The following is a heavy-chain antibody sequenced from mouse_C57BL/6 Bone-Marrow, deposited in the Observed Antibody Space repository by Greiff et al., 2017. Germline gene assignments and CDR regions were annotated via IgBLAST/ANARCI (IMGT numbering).Heavy chain of an antibody. J-gene: IGHJ1*03. CDR2: INSDGGST. V-gene: IGHV5-2*01. CDR1: EYEFPSHD. CDR3: ARHGDYGSSSYWYCDV. D-gene: IGHD1-1*01. Sequence: EVKLVESGGGLVQPGESLKLSCESNEYEFPSHDMSWVRKTPEKRLELVAAINSDGGSTYYPDTMERRFIISRDNTKKTLYLQMSSLRSEDTALYYCARHGDYGSSSYWYCDVWGTGTTVTVSS.